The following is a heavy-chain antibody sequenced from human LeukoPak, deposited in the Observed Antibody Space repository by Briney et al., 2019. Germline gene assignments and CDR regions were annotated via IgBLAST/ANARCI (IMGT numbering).Heavy chain of an antibody. D-gene: IGHD3-10*01. CDR2: IKQDGSEK. J-gene: IGHJ6*02. CDR3: ARDSLGFGEPYYYYGMDV. CDR1: GFTFSSYW. Sequence: GSLRLSCAASGFTFSSYWMSWVRQAPGKGLEWVANIKQDGSEKYYVDSVKGRFTISRDNAKNSLYLQMNSLRAEDTAVYYCARDSLGFGEPYYYYGMDVWGQGTTVTVSS. V-gene: IGHV3-7*05.